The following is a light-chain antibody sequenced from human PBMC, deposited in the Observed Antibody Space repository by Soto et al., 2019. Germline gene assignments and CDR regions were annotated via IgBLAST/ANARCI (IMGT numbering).Light chain of an antibody. Sequence: QSALAQPASVSESPGQSITISCTGTSDDFSVSWYQQQPDKAPKLIIYEATKRPIGISNRFSGSASGNTASLTISGLQAEDEADYYCSSYVGSKSLVVFGGGTKLTVL. CDR2: EAT. J-gene: IGLJ3*02. V-gene: IGLV2-23*01. CDR1: SDDFS. CDR3: SSYVGSKSLVV.